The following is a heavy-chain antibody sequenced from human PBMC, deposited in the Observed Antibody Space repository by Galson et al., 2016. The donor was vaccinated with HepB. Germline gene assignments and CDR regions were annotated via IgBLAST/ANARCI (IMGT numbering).Heavy chain of an antibody. V-gene: IGHV3-30*18. CDR2: IAYDVSNK. Sequence: SLSLSCAASGFSFSSYGMNWVRQAPGKGLEWVAVIAYDVSNKKYADSVKGRFTVARDNSKNTLFLEMHSLRAEDTAVYYCAKDLLTGVNNYYGMDVWGQGTTVTVSS. CDR3: AKDLLTGVNNYYGMDV. CDR1: GFSFSSYG. D-gene: IGHD3-9*01. J-gene: IGHJ6*02.